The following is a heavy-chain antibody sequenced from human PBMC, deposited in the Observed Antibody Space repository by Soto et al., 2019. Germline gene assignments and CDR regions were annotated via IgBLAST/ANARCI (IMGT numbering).Heavy chain of an antibody. D-gene: IGHD3-3*01. CDR1: GFTFSSYA. Sequence: EVQLLESGGGLVQPGGSLRLSCAASGFTFSSYAMSWVRQAPGKGLEWVSAITGSGDSTYYADSVKGRFTVSRANSKNTLYLQMNSLRAEDTAVYYCAKVFVFTIREGFDYWGLGTLVTVSS. J-gene: IGHJ4*02. CDR3: AKVFVFTIREGFDY. V-gene: IGHV3-23*01. CDR2: ITGSGDST.